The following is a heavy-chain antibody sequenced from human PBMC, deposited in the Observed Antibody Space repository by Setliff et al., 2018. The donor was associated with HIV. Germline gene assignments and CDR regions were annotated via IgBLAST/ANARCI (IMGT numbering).Heavy chain of an antibody. CDR1: GFAFSGFW. D-gene: IGHD2-8*01. CDR2: IDKDGNKK. V-gene: IGHV3-7*03. Sequence: GGSLRLSCAASGFAFSGFWMSWARQAPGKGLEWVANIDKDGNKKYYVGSVKGRFTISRDNAKNSLHLQMNSLRDDDTAVYYCAALSLRTNSVYGIISTRFDPWGQGTLVTVSS. CDR3: AALSLRTNSVYGIISTRFDP. J-gene: IGHJ5*02.